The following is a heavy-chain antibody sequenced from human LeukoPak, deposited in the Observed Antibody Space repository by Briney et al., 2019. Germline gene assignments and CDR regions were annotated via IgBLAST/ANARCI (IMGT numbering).Heavy chain of an antibody. CDR3: ARASWRQLWLLDY. CDR1: GGSVRNSDSY. D-gene: IGHD5-18*01. CDR2: IYYSGST. Sequence: SETLSLTCTVSGGSVRNSDSYWGWIRQPPGKGPEWIASIYYSGSTYYNSSLKSRVTISVDTSKNQFSLKLSSVTAADTAVYYCARASWRQLWLLDYWGQGTLVTVSS. V-gene: IGHV4-39*01. J-gene: IGHJ4*02.